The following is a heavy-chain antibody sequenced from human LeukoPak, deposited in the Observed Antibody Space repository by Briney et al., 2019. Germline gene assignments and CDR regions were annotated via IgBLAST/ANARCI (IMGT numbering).Heavy chain of an antibody. Sequence: GSLRLSCTASGFTFSDFAMMWLRQSPGKWPEWVAAIRGGGGGAFYADSVRGRFTISRDNSKNTLFLQMNSLRAEDTAVYYCARDPNGDYVGAFDMWGPGTTVTVS. V-gene: IGHV3-23*01. CDR1: GFTFSDFA. D-gene: IGHD4-17*01. J-gene: IGHJ3*02. CDR2: IRGGGGGA. CDR3: ARDPNGDYVGAFDM.